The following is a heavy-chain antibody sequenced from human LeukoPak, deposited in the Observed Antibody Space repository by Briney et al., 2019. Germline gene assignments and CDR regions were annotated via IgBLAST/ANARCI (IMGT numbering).Heavy chain of an antibody. V-gene: IGHV3-30*02. CDR1: RFTFSSYG. CDR3: AKDGENSGSYYAIDY. Sequence: GGSLRLSCAASRFTFSSYGMHWVRQAPGKGLEWLAFIRYDGNDKYYADSVKGRFTISRDNSKSTLSLQMNSLRAEDTAVYYCAKDGENSGSYYAIDYWGQGTLVTVSS. J-gene: IGHJ4*02. CDR2: IRYDGNDK. D-gene: IGHD1-26*01.